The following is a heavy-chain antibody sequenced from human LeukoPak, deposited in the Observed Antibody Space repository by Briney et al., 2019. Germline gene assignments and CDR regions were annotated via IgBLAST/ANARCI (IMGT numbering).Heavy chain of an antibody. CDR3: AKDGPGGDYYYYGMDV. CDR2: ISGSGGST. CDR1: GFTFSSYA. V-gene: IGHV3-23*01. D-gene: IGHD3-10*01. J-gene: IGHJ6*04. Sequence: PGGALRLSCAASGFTFSSYAMSWVRQAPGKGVEWVSAISGSGGSTYYADSVKGRFTISRDNSKNTLYLQMNSLRAEDTAVYYCAKDGPGGDYYYYGMDVWGKGTTVTVSS.